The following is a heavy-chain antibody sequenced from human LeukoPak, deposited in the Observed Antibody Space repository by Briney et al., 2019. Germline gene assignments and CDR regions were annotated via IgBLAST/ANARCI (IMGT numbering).Heavy chain of an antibody. D-gene: IGHD3-22*01. V-gene: IGHV3-53*01. CDR2: IYSGGNT. J-gene: IGHJ4*02. CDR3: ARRAGDYSHPYDY. CDR1: GFTFSTYA. Sequence: GGSLRLSCGAFGFTFSTYAMSWVRQAPGKGLEWVSFIYSGGNTHNSDSVKGRFTISRDNSKNTLYLQMNSLRAEDTAVYYCARRAGDYSHPYDYWGQGTLVTVSS.